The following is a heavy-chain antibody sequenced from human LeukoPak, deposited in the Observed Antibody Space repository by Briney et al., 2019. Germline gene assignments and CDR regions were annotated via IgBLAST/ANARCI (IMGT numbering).Heavy chain of an antibody. CDR2: ISWNSGSI. Sequence: GRSLRLSCAASGFTFDDYAMHWVRQAPGEGLEWVSGISWNSGSIGYADSVKGRFTISRDNAKNSLYLQMNSLRAEDTALYYCANVQRKRYSSSWYDYWGQGTLVTVSS. CDR3: ANVQRKRYSSSWYDY. D-gene: IGHD6-13*01. CDR1: GFTFDDYA. V-gene: IGHV3-9*01. J-gene: IGHJ4*02.